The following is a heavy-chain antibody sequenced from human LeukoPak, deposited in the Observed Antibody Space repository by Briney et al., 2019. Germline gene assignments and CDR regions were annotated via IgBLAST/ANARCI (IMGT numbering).Heavy chain of an antibody. D-gene: IGHD3-22*01. V-gene: IGHV1-69*04. Sequence: GSSVTVSFKASGGTFISYAISWVRQAPGQGLEWMGRIILILGIANYAQKFQGRVTITADKSTSTAYMELSSLRSEDTAVYYCARSKRDYYDSSGSAPFGYWGQGTLVTVSS. CDR3: ARSKRDYYDSSGSAPFGY. CDR2: IILILGIA. J-gene: IGHJ4*02. CDR1: GGTFISYA.